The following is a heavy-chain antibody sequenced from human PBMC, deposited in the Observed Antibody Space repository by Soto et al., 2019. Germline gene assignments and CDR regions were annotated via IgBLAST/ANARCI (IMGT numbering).Heavy chain of an antibody. CDR3: ARDLRPYYYSSGPKPLYYYYYGMDV. Sequence: QVQLVQSGAEVKKPGSSVKVSCKASGGTFSSYAISWVRQAPGQGLEWMGGIIPIFGTENYAQKFQGRVTITADESTSTAYMELSSLRCEDTAVYYCARDLRPYYYSSGPKPLYYYYYGMDVWGQGTTVTVSS. CDR2: IIPIFGTE. J-gene: IGHJ6*02. V-gene: IGHV1-69*01. CDR1: GGTFSSYA. D-gene: IGHD3-22*01.